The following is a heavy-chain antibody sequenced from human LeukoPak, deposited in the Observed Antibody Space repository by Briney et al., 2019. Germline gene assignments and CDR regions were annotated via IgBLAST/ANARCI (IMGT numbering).Heavy chain of an antibody. CDR3: ARVAPSWYSSSSSWFDP. J-gene: IGHJ5*02. D-gene: IGHD6-6*01. CDR2: IYTSGST. CDR1: GGSISSGSYY. Sequence: SQTLSLTCTVSGGSISSGSYYWSWIRQPAGKGLEWIGRIYTSGSTNYNPSLKSRVTISVDTSKNQFSLKLSSVTAADTAAYYCARVAPSWYSSSSSWFDPWGQGTLVTVSS. V-gene: IGHV4-61*02.